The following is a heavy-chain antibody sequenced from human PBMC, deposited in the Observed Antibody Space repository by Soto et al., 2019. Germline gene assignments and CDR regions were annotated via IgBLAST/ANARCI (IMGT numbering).Heavy chain of an antibody. J-gene: IGHJ4*02. D-gene: IGHD2-2*01. CDR3: ASSIVVVPAAKDLFTPNFGY. Sequence: QVQLQQWGAGLLKPSETLSLTCAVYGGSFSGYYWSWIRQPPGKGLEWIGEINHSGSTNYNPSLKSRVTISVDTSKNQFSLKLSSVTAADTAVYYCASSIVVVPAAKDLFTPNFGYWGQGTLVTVSS. CDR2: INHSGST. V-gene: IGHV4-34*01. CDR1: GGSFSGYY.